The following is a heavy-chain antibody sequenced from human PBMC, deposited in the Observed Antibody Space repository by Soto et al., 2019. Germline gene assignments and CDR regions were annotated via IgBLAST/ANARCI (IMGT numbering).Heavy chain of an antibody. CDR3: ATDDMNRGRFDN. CDR1: GHTSTHNG. V-gene: IGHV1-18*04. J-gene: IGHJ4*01. CDR2: ININRGDV. D-gene: IGHD1-1*01. Sequence: QVHLVQSVSELKTPGASVKVSCQASGHTSTHNGISWVRRAPGQGLEWLGWININRGDVNHAPKFQGRVTLTTDTSTSTAYLELRSLRLDDTGVYFCATDDMNRGRFDNWGHGTRVSVSS.